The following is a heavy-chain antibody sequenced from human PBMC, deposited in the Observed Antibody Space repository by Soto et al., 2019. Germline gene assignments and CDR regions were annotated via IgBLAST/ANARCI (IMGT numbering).Heavy chain of an antibody. D-gene: IGHD2-2*01. CDR2: LYNSGST. Sequence: LSLTCTVSGGSIRSYYWSWIRQAPGKGLEWIGYLYNSGSTVYNPSLKSRVTISVDTSKNQFSLKLSSVTAADTAVYYCARATIVLVPAAMVSHWFDPWGQGTLVTVSS. CDR1: GGSIRSYY. J-gene: IGHJ5*02. V-gene: IGHV4-59*08. CDR3: ARATIVLVPAAMVSHWFDP.